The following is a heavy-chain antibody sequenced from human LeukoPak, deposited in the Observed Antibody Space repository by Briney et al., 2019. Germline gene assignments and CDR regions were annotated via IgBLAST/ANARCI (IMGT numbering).Heavy chain of an antibody. CDR2: INPSDGST. J-gene: IGHJ4*02. Sequence: GASVKVSCKASGYTLTAYYMHWVRQAPGQVRQAPGQGLEWMGIINPSDGSTTYAQKFQGRVTMTRDTSTSTLYMELSSLRSEDTAVYYCARYSSGDYWGQGTLVTVSS. D-gene: IGHD6-19*01. CDR3: ARYSSGDY. V-gene: IGHV1-46*01. CDR1: GYTLTAYY.